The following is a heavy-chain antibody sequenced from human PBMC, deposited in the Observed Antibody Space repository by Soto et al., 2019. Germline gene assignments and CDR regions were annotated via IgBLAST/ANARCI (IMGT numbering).Heavy chain of an antibody. Sequence: EVQLVESGGGMVQPGGSLRVSCAASGFTLSSYSMHWVRQAPGKGLEWVSYISGSGGTIYYADSVKGRFTISRDNAKNSLSVQMNSLRDEDTAVYFCARETGLRSSGGCYCFDFWGQGTRVTVSS. CDR3: ARETGLRSSGGCYCFDF. J-gene: IGHJ4*02. V-gene: IGHV3-48*02. D-gene: IGHD6-19*01. CDR2: ISGSGGTI. CDR1: GFTLSSYS.